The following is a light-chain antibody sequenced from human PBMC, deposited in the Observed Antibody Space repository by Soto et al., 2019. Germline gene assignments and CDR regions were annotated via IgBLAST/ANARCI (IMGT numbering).Light chain of an antibody. Sequence: EIVLTQSPGTLSLSPGERATLSCRASQSISSSYLAWYQQKPGQAPRLLIYSASSRATGIPDRFSGSGSGTDFTLTISRLEPEDFAVYYCQQYSRSPLTFGGGTKVEIK. CDR3: QQYSRSPLT. J-gene: IGKJ4*01. CDR1: QSISSSY. CDR2: SAS. V-gene: IGKV3-20*01.